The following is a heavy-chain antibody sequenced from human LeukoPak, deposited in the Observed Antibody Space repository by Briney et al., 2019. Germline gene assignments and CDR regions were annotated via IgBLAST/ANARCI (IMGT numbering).Heavy chain of an antibody. Sequence: GGSLRLSCAVSGFSITNYWMTWVRQAPGKGLEWVANINQDGSKKRYADFMKGRFTISRDNAKESLYLQLSSLRAEDTAVYYCAKWGPYCVGDYCPALDSWGPGTLVTVSS. J-gene: IGHJ4*02. CDR1: GFSITNYW. D-gene: IGHD2-21*02. CDR2: INQDGSKK. V-gene: IGHV3-7*01. CDR3: AKWGPYCVGDYCPALDS.